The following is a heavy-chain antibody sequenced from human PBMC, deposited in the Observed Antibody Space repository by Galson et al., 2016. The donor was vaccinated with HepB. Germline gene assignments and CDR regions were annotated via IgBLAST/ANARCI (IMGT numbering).Heavy chain of an antibody. CDR2: ISYDGSNK. Sequence: SLRLSCAASGFTFSSYGMHWVRQAPGKGLEWVAVISYDGSNKYYTDSVKGRFTISRDNSKNTLYLQMNSLRAEDTAVYYCARDINLYDSSAYYYDPSRNAGYWGQGTLVTVSS. D-gene: IGHD3-22*01. J-gene: IGHJ1*01. V-gene: IGHV3-30*03. CDR3: ARDINLYDSSAYYYDPSRNAGY. CDR1: GFTFSSYG.